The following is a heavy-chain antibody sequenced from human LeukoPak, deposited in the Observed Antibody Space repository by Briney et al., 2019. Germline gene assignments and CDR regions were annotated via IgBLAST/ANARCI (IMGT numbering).Heavy chain of an antibody. J-gene: IGHJ3*02. Sequence: SETLSLTCTVSGGSISSYYWSWIRQPAGKGLEWIGHIYTSGSTNYNPSLKSRVTISVDTSKNQFSLKLSSVTAADTAVYYCAREIAGAIIRTDAFDIWGQGTMVTVSS. V-gene: IGHV4-4*07. CDR1: GGSISSYY. CDR2: IYTSGST. D-gene: IGHD1-26*01. CDR3: AREIAGAIIRTDAFDI.